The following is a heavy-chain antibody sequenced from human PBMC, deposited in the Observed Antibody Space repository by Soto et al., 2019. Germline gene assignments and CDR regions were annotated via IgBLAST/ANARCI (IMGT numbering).Heavy chain of an antibody. CDR1: GFTFSSYW. Sequence: GGSLRLSCAASGFTFSSYWMSWVRQAPGKGLEWVANIKQDGSEKYYVDSVKGRFTISRDNSKNSLYLQMNSLRAEDTAVYYCARGGMTTVTKYYYYYYGMDVWSQGTTVTVSS. CDR3: ARGGMTTVTKYYYYYYGMDV. CDR2: IKQDGSEK. V-gene: IGHV3-7*03. D-gene: IGHD4-4*01. J-gene: IGHJ6*02.